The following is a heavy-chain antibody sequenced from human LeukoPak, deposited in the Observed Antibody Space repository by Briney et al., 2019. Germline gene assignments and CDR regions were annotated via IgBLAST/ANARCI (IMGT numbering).Heavy chain of an antibody. V-gene: IGHV4-39*01. J-gene: IGHJ4*02. CDR1: GGTISSSSYY. CDR2: IYYSGTT. D-gene: IGHD3-3*01. CDR3: ARHVRFLEWLSSYYFDY. Sequence: SETLSLTCTVSGGTISSSSYYWGWIRQPPGKGLEWIGSIYYSGTTYYNPSLKSRVTISVDTSKSQFSLRLTSVAAADTAVYYCARHVRFLEWLSSYYFDYWGQGTLVTVSS.